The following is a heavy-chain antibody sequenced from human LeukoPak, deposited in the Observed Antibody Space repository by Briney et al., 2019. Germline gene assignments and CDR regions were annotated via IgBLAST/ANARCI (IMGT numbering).Heavy chain of an antibody. J-gene: IGHJ3*02. D-gene: IGHD6-19*01. Sequence: SETLSLTCTVSGGSISSYYWSWIRQPAGKGLEWIGRIYTCGSTNYNPSLKSRVTISVDTSKNQFSLKLSSVTAADTAVYYCARGVYSSGTDAFDIWGQGTMVTVSS. CDR1: GGSISSYY. CDR2: IYTCGST. CDR3: ARGVYSSGTDAFDI. V-gene: IGHV4-4*07.